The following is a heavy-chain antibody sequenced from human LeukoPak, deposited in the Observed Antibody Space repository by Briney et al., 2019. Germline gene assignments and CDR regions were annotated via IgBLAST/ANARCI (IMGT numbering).Heavy chain of an antibody. J-gene: IGHJ4*02. V-gene: IGHV3-15*01. CDR3: TTSVYYYDSSGYLAYYFDY. D-gene: IGHD3-22*01. CDR1: GFTFSNAW. Sequence: GGSLRLSCAASGFTFSNAWMSWVRQAPGKGLEWVGSIKSKTDGGTTDYAAPVRGRFTISRDDSKNTLYLQMNSLKTEDTAVYYCTTSVYYYDSSGYLAYYFDYWGQGTLVTVSS. CDR2: IKSKTDGGTT.